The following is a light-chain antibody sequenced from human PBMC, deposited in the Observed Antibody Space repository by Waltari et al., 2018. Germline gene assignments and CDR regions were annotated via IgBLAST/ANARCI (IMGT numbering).Light chain of an antibody. Sequence: QLVATQSPSASAFLAATPQIPCTLRSAHSHHDFAWLQQHPESGPRYLMKVNSDGRHSKGDEIPDRFSGSSSGAERSLTTSNLQCEDEADYYCQTGGHGTWVFGGGTKMTVL. CDR2: VNSDGRH. V-gene: IGLV4-69*01. J-gene: IGLJ3*02. CDR1: SAHSHHD. CDR3: QTGGHGTWV.